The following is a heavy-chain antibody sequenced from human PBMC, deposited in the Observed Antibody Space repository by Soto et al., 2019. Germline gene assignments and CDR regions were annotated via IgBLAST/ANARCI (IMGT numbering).Heavy chain of an antibody. V-gene: IGHV3-21*01. J-gene: IGHJ6*03. D-gene: IGHD3-3*01. CDR1: GFTFSSYS. CDR3: ARVGYYDFWSESSSTYYYYYMDV. CDR2: ISSSSSYI. Sequence: EVQLVESGGGLVKPGGSLRLSCAASGFTFSSYSMNWVRQAPGKGLEWVSSISSSSSYIYYADSVKGRFTISRDNAKNSLFLQMNSLRAEDTAVYYCARVGYYDFWSESSSTYYYYYMDVWGKGTTVTVSS.